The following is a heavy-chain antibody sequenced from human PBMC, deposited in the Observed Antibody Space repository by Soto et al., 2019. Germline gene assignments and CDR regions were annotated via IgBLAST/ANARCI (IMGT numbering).Heavy chain of an antibody. CDR1: GASIAGGSYY. V-gene: IGHV4-30-4*01. CDR2: IPSRGRP. D-gene: IGHD5-12*01. CDR3: ARDQYSGYDFAL. J-gene: IGHJ5*02. Sequence: QVQLRESGPGLVKPSQTLLLTCSVSGASIAGGSYYWSWLRQPPGQGLEWIGYIPSRGRPFYHPYLASGSTISSETSKNQLYLQLTSVTAADTAVYYCARDQYSGYDFALWGQGTLVTVSS.